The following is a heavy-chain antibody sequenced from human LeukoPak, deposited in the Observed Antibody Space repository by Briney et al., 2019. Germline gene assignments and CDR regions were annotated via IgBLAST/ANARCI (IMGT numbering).Heavy chain of an antibody. V-gene: IGHV1-2*02. J-gene: IGHJ5*02. Sequence: ASVKVSCKASGYTFSDYYMHWVRQAPGQGLEWMGWINPNSGGTNYAQKFQGRVTMTRDTSISTAYMELSRLRSDDTAVYYCARETRDSSGYPASWFDPWGQGTLVTVSS. D-gene: IGHD3-22*01. CDR1: GYTFSDYY. CDR3: ARETRDSSGYPASWFDP. CDR2: INPNSGGT.